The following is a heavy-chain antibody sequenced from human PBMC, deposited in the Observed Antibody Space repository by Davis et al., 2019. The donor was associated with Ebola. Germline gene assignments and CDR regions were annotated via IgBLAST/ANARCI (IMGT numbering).Heavy chain of an antibody. Sequence: GESLKISCAASGFTFSTYDMHWVRQAPGKGLEWVSTIGTAGDTYYAGSVKGRFTISRENAKNSLFLQMSGLRAGDTAVYYCARGDTTSSFYYYYAMDVWGQGTTVTVSS. CDR3: ARGDTTSSFYYYYAMDV. CDR2: IGTAGDT. V-gene: IGHV3-13*01. CDR1: GFTFSTYD. J-gene: IGHJ6*02. D-gene: IGHD6-6*01.